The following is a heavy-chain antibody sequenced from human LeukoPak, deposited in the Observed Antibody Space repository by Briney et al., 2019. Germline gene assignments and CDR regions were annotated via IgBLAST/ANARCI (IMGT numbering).Heavy chain of an antibody. CDR2: TSYDGSNK. Sequence: SGGSLRLSCVASGFTFSSFGMHWVRQAPGRGPEWVSFTSYDGSNKDYADSVKGRFTISRDNSKNTLYLQMSSLRPEDAAVYYCAKGYGSGSRNLDNWGQGTLVTVSS. CDR1: GFTFSSFG. V-gene: IGHV3-30*18. D-gene: IGHD3-10*01. CDR3: AKGYGSGSRNLDN. J-gene: IGHJ4*02.